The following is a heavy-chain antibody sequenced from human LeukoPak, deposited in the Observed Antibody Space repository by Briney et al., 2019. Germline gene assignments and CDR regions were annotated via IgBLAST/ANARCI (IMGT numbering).Heavy chain of an antibody. V-gene: IGHV3-20*04. J-gene: IGHJ4*02. Sequence: GGSLRLSCAASGFTFYDYGMSLVRQAPGKGLEGVSGMNWNGGSTGYADSVQGRFTISRDNAKNSLYLQMNSLRAEDTALYYCARGPGQWLTTFDYWGQGTLVTVSS. CDR3: ARGPGQWLTTFDY. CDR1: GFTFYDYG. D-gene: IGHD6-19*01. CDR2: MNWNGGST.